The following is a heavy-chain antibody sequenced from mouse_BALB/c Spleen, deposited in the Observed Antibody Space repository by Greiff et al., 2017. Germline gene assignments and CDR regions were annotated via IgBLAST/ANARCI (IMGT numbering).Heavy chain of an antibody. J-gene: IGHJ2*01. Sequence: QVTLKESGPGILQPSQTLSLTCSFSGFSLSTYGIGVGWIRQPSGKGLEWLAHIWWNDNKYYNTALKSRLTISKDTSNNQVFLKIASVDTADTATYYCARVYYDYVFDYWGQGTTLTVSS. V-gene: IGHV8-11*01. D-gene: IGHD2-4*01. CDR2: IWWNDNK. CDR3: ARVYYDYVFDY. CDR1: GFSLSTYGIG.